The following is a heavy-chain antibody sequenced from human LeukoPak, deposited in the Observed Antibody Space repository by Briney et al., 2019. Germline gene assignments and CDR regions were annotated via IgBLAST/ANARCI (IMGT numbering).Heavy chain of an antibody. CDR1: GYTFTSYG. J-gene: IGHJ5*02. V-gene: IGHV1-18*01. D-gene: IGHD3-3*01. CDR2: SSSYNGNT. CDR3: ARTVLRFLEWLSPLYTWFDP. Sequence: ASVKVSCKASGYTFTSYGISGVLQAPGQGLEGMGGSSSYNGNTNYAQKLQGRVTMTIDTSKSKAYMELRILRSDDTAVYYCARTVLRFLEWLSPLYTWFDPCGQGTLVTVSS.